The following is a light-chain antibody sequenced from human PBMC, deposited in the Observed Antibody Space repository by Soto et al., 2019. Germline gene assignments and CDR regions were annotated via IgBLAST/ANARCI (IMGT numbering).Light chain of an antibody. V-gene: IGKV3-20*01. J-gene: IGKJ1*01. Sequence: EMVLTQSPGTLSLSPGDRATLSCMAIQSVGSSHLAWYQQKPGQAPRLLIYGASSRATGIPDRFSVSGSGTDFTLTISRLEPEDFAGYYCQQYRSARTWTFGQGTKV. CDR1: QSVGSSH. CDR2: GAS. CDR3: QQYRSARTWT.